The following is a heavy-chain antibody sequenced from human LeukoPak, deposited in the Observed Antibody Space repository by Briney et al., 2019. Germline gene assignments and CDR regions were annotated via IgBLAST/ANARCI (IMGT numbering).Heavy chain of an antibody. CDR2: IYYSGST. V-gene: IGHV4-39*01. CDR1: GGSISSSSYY. D-gene: IGHD2-2*01. CDR3: ARLSVSGFCSSTSCYGGYFDY. Sequence: SETLSLTCTVSGGSISSSSYYWGWIRQPPGKGLEWIGSIYYSGSTYYNPSLKSRVTISVDTSKNQFSLKLSSVTAADTAVYYCARLSVSGFCSSTSCYGGYFDYWGQGTLVTVSS. J-gene: IGHJ4*02.